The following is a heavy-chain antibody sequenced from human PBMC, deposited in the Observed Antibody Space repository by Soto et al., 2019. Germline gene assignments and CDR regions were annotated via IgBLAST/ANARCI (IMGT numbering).Heavy chain of an antibody. CDR1: GFSLSTTRVG. J-gene: IGHJ4*02. CDR3: AHVYGGYDNFDY. Sequence: SGPTLVNPTQTLTLTCTFSGFSLSTTRVGVGWIRQPPGKALEWLALIYWDDDKRYSPFLKSRLTITKDTSKNQVVLTMTNMDPVDTATYYCAHVYGGYDNFDYWGQGTLVTVPQ. CDR2: IYWDDDK. D-gene: IGHD5-12*01. V-gene: IGHV2-5*02.